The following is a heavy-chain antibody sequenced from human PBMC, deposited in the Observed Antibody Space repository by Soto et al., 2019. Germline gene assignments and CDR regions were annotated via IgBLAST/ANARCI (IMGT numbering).Heavy chain of an antibody. J-gene: IGHJ1*01. D-gene: IGHD1-20*01. V-gene: IGHV1-18*01. CDR2: IRPDNGNT. Sequence: ASVKVSCKTSGYTFSTSGISWVRQAPGQGLEWVGWIRPDNGNTKSAQRLQGRVTLTTDTSASTAYMELRSLTSDDTAMYYCARDTESNSYNDWGQVTLVTVSS. CDR1: GYTFSTSG. CDR3: ARDTESNSYND.